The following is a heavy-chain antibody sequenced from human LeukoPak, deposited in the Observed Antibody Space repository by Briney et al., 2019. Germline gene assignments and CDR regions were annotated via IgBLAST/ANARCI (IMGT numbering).Heavy chain of an antibody. CDR2: INHSGSA. CDR1: GGPFSGYY. V-gene: IGHV4-34*01. J-gene: IGHJ6*02. CDR3: ARGRGYYYGMDV. Sequence: PSETLSLTCAVYGGPFSGYYWSWIRQPPGKGLEWIGEINHSGSANYNPSLKSRVTISVDTSKNQFSLKLSSVTAADTAVYYCARGRGYYYGMDVWGQGTTVTVSS. D-gene: IGHD3-10*01.